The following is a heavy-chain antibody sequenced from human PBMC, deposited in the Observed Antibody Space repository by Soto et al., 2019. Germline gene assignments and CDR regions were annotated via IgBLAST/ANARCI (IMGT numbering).Heavy chain of an antibody. Sequence: SSETLSLTCTVSGGSISSDSSYWDWVSQPPGKGLEWIATMSSGGRTLYSPSLRGRVTLSIDTSKNQFSLKMSSVTATDTAVFFCAKFPEIYGVHTPYFDFWGQGTLVTVSS. D-gene: IGHD3-3*01. CDR2: MSSGGRT. CDR3: AKFPEIYGVHTPYFDF. J-gene: IGHJ4*02. CDR1: GGSISSDSSY. V-gene: IGHV4-39*01.